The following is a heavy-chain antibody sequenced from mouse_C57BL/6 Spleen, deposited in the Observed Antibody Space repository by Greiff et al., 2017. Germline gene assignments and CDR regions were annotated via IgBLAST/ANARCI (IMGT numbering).Heavy chain of an antibody. Sequence: QVQLQQSGAELVRPGTSVKVSCKASGYAFTNYLIEWVKQRPGQGLEWIGVINPGSGGTNYNEKFKGKATLTADESSSTAYMQLSSLTSEDSAVYFCAREDYYGSSPLFAYWGQGTLVTVSA. J-gene: IGHJ3*01. CDR2: INPGSGGT. D-gene: IGHD1-1*01. CDR3: AREDYYGSSPLFAY. CDR1: GYAFTNYL. V-gene: IGHV1-54*01.